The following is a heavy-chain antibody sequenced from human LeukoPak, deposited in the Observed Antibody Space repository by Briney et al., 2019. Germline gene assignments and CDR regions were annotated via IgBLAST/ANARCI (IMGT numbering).Heavy chain of an antibody. CDR2: IYYSGST. CDR3: ARVGYYGSGSYYTPTHYYGMDV. Sequence: SETLSLTCTVSGGSISSYYWSWIRQPPGKGLEWIGYIYYSGSTNYNPSLKSRVTISVDTSKNQFSLKLSSVTAADTAVYYCARVGYYGSGSYYTPTHYYGMDVWGQGTTVTVSS. CDR1: GGSISSYY. V-gene: IGHV4-59*01. J-gene: IGHJ6*02. D-gene: IGHD3-10*01.